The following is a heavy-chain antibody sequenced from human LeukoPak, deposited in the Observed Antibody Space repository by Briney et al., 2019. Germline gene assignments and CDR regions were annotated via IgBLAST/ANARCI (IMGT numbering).Heavy chain of an antibody. D-gene: IGHD2-21*02. V-gene: IGHV3-9*01. J-gene: IGHJ4*02. Sequence: PGGSLRLSCAASGFTFDDYAMHWVRQAPGKGLEWVSGISWNSGSIGYADSVKGRFTISRDNAKNSLYLQMNSLRAEDTALYYCAKDVEAYCGGDCYFGDYWGQGTLVTVSS. CDR3: AKDVEAYCGGDCYFGDY. CDR1: GFTFDDYA. CDR2: ISWNSGSI.